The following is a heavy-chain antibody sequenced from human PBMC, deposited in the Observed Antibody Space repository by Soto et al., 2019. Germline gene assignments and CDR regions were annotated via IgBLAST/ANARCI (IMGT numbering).Heavy chain of an antibody. D-gene: IGHD6-6*01. CDR3: ARVSSSSLFDY. J-gene: IGHJ4*02. CDR1: GFTFSAYF. V-gene: IGHV3-11*01. Sequence: VHLVDSGGGLVKPGGSLRLSCAASGFTFSAYFMNWIRQAPGKGLEWVSYIGSRGSPIYYVDSVMGRFTISRDNAKLSLYLHMTGLGAEDTSVYYCARVSSSSLFDYWGQGTLVTVSS. CDR2: IGSRGSPI.